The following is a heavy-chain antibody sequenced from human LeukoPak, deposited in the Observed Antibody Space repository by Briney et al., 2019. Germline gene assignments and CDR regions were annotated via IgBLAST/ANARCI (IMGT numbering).Heavy chain of an antibody. J-gene: IGHJ1*01. V-gene: IGHV3-21*04. CDR1: GFSFIGYG. CDR2: ISAGSGYI. CDR3: ARDSGHTVTNEYIQL. Sequence: GSLRLSCAASGFSFIGYGMSWVRQAPGKGLEWVSSISAGSGYIYYADSVKGRFTISRDNAQNSLFLQMNALRVDDTAVYYCARDSGHTVTNEYIQLWGQGTLLTVSS. D-gene: IGHD1-14*01.